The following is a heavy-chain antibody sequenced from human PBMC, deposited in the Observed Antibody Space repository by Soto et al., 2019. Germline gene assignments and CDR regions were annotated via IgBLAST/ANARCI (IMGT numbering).Heavy chain of an antibody. Sequence: GGSLRLSCAASGFTFSSYGMHWVRQAPGKGLEWVAVIWYDGSNKYYADSVKGRFTISRDNSKNTLYLQMNSLRAEDTAVYYCARDQGGGAAADYWGQGTLVTVSS. CDR1: GFTFSSYG. CDR2: IWYDGSNK. CDR3: ARDQGGGAAADY. D-gene: IGHD6-13*01. V-gene: IGHV3-33*01. J-gene: IGHJ4*02.